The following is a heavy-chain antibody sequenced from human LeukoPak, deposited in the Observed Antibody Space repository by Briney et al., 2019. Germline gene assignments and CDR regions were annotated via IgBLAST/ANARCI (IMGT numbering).Heavy chain of an antibody. J-gene: IGHJ4*02. V-gene: IGHV3-30*04. CDR1: GFTFSSYA. D-gene: IGHD3-22*01. CDR2: ISYDGSNK. CDR3: ARDMRRSGYYSLFDY. Sequence: GRSLRLSCAASGFTFSSYAMHWVRQAPGKGLEWVAVISYDGSNKYYADSVKGRFTISRDNSKNTLYLQMNSLRAEDTAVYYCARDMRRSGYYSLFDYWGQGTLVTVSS.